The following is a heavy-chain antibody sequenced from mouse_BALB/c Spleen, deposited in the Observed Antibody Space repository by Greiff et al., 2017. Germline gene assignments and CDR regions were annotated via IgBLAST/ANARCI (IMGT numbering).Heavy chain of an antibody. CDR2: ISYSGST. D-gene: IGHD2-12*01. CDR1: GYSITSNYA. Sequence: EVKVEESGPGLVKPSQSLSLTCTVTGYSITSNYAWNWIRQFPGNKLEWMGYISYSGSTSYNPSLKSRISITRDTSKNQFFLQLNSVTTEDTATYYCARRYDWYFDVWGAGTTVTVSS. V-gene: IGHV3-2*02. J-gene: IGHJ1*01. CDR3: ARRYDWYFDV.